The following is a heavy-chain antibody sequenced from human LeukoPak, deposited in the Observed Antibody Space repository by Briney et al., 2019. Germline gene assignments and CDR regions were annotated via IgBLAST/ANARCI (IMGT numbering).Heavy chain of an antibody. CDR2: IYTSGST. CDR1: GGSISSYY. Sequence: PSETLSLTCTVSGGSISSYYWSWIRQPAGKGLEWIGRIYTSGSTNYNPSPKSRVTMSVDTSKNQFFLKLSSVTAADTAVYYCARDGQDCSSTSCYRSFDYWGQGTLVTVSS. J-gene: IGHJ4*02. V-gene: IGHV4-4*07. D-gene: IGHD2-2*01. CDR3: ARDGQDCSSTSCYRSFDY.